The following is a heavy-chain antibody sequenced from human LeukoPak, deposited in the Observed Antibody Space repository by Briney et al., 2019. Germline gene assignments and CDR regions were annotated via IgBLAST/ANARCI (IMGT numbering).Heavy chain of an antibody. CDR3: ARGVDL. CDR2: ITHSGSP. V-gene: IGHV4-34*01. Sequence: SETLSLTCGVSSGSLSGYYGRWIRQPPGGGLEWLGEITHSGSPNYNPSLKSRVTISGDTSKKQFSLNLKSVTAADTGVYYCARGVDLWGRGTPVTVSS. J-gene: IGHJ2*01. CDR1: SGSLSGYY.